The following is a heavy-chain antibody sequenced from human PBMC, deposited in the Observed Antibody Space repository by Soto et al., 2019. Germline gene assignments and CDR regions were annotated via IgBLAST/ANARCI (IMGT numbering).Heavy chain of an antibody. V-gene: IGHV4-39*01. CDR1: VGSISRSSYY. CDR3: ARRHGLDVDAYY. D-gene: IGHD3-10*01. Sequence: PSETRSLTCSAAVGSISRSSYYWGWIRQPPGKWLEWIGSVYWSGIXXYSPSLKXXVSISVDTSKXRFSLXLSSVTAADTAVYFCARRHGLDVDAYYWGQG. CDR2: VYWSGIX. J-gene: IGHJ4*02.